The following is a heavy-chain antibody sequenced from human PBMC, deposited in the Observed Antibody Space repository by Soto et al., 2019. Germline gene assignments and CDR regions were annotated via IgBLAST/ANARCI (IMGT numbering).Heavy chain of an antibody. J-gene: IGHJ6*02. CDR3: ARVFGFGGMDV. CDR2: LYSSRDT. V-gene: IGHV4-39*07. Sequence: SETLSLTCSVSGGSISSNSYSWGWIRQPPGKGLEWIGTLYSSRDTYYNPSLKSRVTISVDTSKNQFSLKLSSVTAADTAVYYCARVFGFGGMDVWGQGTTVTVSS. CDR1: GGSISSNSYS. D-gene: IGHD3-10*01.